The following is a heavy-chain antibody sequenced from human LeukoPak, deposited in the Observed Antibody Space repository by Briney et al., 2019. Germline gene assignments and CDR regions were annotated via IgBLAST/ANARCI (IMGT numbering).Heavy chain of an antibody. J-gene: IGHJ6*02. V-gene: IGHV4-59*01. CDR3: ARDERYYYYGMDV. Sequence: SETLSLTCTVSGGSISSYYCSWIRQPPGKGLEWIGYIYYSGSTNYNPSLKSRVTISVDTSKNQFSLKLSSVTAADTAVYYCARDERYYYYGMDVWGQGTTVTVSS. CDR2: IYYSGST. CDR1: GGSISSYY.